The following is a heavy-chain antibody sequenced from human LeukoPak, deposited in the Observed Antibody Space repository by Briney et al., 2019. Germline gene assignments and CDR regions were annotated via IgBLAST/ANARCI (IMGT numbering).Heavy chain of an antibody. D-gene: IGHD3-16*01. J-gene: IGHJ5*02. CDR1: GGSLSSFS. CDR2: IYYMGST. CDR3: ARHSGGGDNWFDP. V-gene: IGHV4-59*08. Sequence: PSETLSLTCTVSGGSLSSFSWSWIRQPPGKGLEWIGYIYYMGSTNYNPSLKSRVTMSVDTSNNQFSLKLNSVTAADTAVYYCARHSGGGDNWFDPWGQGTLVTVSS.